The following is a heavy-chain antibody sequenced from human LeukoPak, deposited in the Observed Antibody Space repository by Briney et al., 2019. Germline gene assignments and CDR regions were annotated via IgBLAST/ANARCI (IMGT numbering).Heavy chain of an antibody. CDR2: INHSGST. J-gene: IGHJ4*02. D-gene: IGHD3-16*02. CDR3: ARSYDYVWGSYPDY. CDR1: GGSFSGYY. V-gene: IGHV4-34*01. Sequence: SETLSLTCAVYGGSFSGYYWSWIRQPPGKGLEWIGEINHSGSTNYNPSLKSRVTISVDTSKNQFSLKLSSVTAAETAVYYCARSYDYVWGSYPDYWGQGTLVTVSS.